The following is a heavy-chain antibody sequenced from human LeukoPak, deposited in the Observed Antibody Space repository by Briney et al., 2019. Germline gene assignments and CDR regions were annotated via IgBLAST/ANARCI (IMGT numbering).Heavy chain of an antibody. Sequence: SETLSLTCTVSGASISSYYWSWIRQPPGKGLEWIGFSAHSGSTSYNPSLKSRVTISVDTSKNQFSLKLSSVTAADTAVYYCARGGQYYYDTLVSMDVWGKGTTVTVSS. CDR2: SAHSGST. V-gene: IGHV4-59*01. J-gene: IGHJ6*03. D-gene: IGHD3-22*01. CDR3: ARGGQYYYDTLVSMDV. CDR1: GASISSYY.